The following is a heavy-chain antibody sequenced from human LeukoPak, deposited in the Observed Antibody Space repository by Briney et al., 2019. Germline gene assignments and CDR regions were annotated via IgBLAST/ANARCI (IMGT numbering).Heavy chain of an antibody. V-gene: IGHV4-34*01. CDR3: AIRYYDYVWGSYRYTEDY. CDR1: GGSFSSYY. Sequence: PSETLSLTCTVSGGSFSSYYWSWIRQPPGKGLEWIGEINHSGSTNYNPSLKSRVTISVDTSKNQFSLKLSSVTAADTAVYYCAIRYYDYVWGSYRYTEDYWGQGTLVTVSS. J-gene: IGHJ4*02. D-gene: IGHD3-16*02. CDR2: INHSGST.